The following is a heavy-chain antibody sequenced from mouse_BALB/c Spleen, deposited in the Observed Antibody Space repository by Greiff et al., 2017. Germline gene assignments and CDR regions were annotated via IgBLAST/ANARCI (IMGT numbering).Heavy chain of an antibody. J-gene: IGHJ1*01. CDR2: IDPANGNT. CDR1: GFNIKDTY. CDR3: ARTVVDPWYFDV. D-gene: IGHD1-1*01. V-gene: IGHV14-3*02. Sequence: EVQLQQSGAELVKPGASVKLSCTASGFNIKDTYMHWVKQRPEQGLEWIGRIDPANGNTKYDPKFQGKATITADTSSNTAYLQLSSLTSEDTAVYYGARTVVDPWYFDVWGAGTTVTVSS.